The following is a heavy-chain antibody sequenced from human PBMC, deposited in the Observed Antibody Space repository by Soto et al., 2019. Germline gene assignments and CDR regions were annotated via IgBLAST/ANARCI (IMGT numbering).Heavy chain of an antibody. CDR2: VSHRGTA. D-gene: IGHD2-15*01. J-gene: IGHJ2*01. Sequence: QVRLQQWGAGLLKPSGTLSLTCAVYDASFTGYYWTWLRQSPGKGLEWIGEVSHRGTAKYNPSLMRRVTISLDTSNSQFSLELTSVTAADTAVYYCARDGGTAIWYFDIWGRGTSVSVSS. CDR1: DASFTGYY. CDR3: ARDGGTAIWYFDI. V-gene: IGHV4-34*01.